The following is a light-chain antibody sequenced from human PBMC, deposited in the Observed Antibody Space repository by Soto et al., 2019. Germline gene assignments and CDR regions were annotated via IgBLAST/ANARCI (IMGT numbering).Light chain of an antibody. V-gene: IGKV3-15*01. CDR1: QSVSSN. CDR3: QQYNNWPLT. J-gene: IGKJ4*01. CDR2: GVS. Sequence: EIVMTQSPATLSVSPGERATLSCRASQSVSSNLAWYQQKPGQAPRLLIYGVSTRATGIPARFSGSGSGTEFTLTISSLQSEDFAVYSCQQYNNWPLTSGGGTKVDIK.